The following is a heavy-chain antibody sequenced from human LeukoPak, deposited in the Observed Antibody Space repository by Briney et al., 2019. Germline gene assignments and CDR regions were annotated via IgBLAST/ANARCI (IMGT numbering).Heavy chain of an antibody. CDR2: MNPNSGNT. J-gene: IGHJ4*02. D-gene: IGHD1-26*01. V-gene: IGHV1-8*01. Sequence: ASVKVSCKASGYTFTSYDINWVRQATGQGLEWMGWMNPNSGNTGCAQKFQGRVTMTRNTSISTAYMELSSLRSEDTAVYYCARGSDEWELLSGSFDYWGQGTLVTVSS. CDR1: GYTFTSYD. CDR3: ARGSDEWELLSGSFDY.